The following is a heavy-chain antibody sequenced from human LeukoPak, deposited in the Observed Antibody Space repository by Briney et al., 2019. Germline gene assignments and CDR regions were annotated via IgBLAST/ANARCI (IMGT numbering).Heavy chain of an antibody. D-gene: IGHD3-10*01. CDR1: GFTFSNAW. J-gene: IGHJ6*02. V-gene: IGHV3-15*01. Sequence: GGSLRLSCAASGFTFSNAWMSWVRQAPGKGLEWVGRIKSKTDGGTTDYAAPVKGRFTISRDDSKNTLYLQMNSLKTEDTAVYYCTADLGEFYYYYGMDVWGQGTTVTVSS. CDR2: IKSKTDGGTT. CDR3: TADLGEFYYYYGMDV.